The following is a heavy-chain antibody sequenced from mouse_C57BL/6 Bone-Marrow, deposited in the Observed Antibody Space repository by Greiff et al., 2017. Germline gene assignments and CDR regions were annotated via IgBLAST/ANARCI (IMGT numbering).Heavy chain of an antibody. J-gene: IGHJ3*01. D-gene: IGHD2-3*01. V-gene: IGHV1-26*01. CDR3: ASGGYYWFAD. CDR1: GYTFTDYY. CDR2: INPNNGGT. Sequence: VQLQQSGPELVKPGASVKISCKASGYTFTDYYMNWVKQSHGKSLEWIGDINPNNGGTSYNQKFKGKATLTVDKSSSTAYMELRSLTSEDSAVYYCASGGYYWFADWGQGTLVTVSA.